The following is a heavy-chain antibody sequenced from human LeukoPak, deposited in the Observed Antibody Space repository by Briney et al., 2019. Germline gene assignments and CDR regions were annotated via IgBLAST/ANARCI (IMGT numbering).Heavy chain of an antibody. CDR2: ISSSSSTI. V-gene: IGHV3-48*01. D-gene: IGHD3-16*01. CDR3: ARTIYDYVWGSYDY. CDR1: GFTFSSYS. Sequence: GGSLRLSCAASGFTFSSYSMNWVRQAPGKGLEWVSYISSSSSTIYYADSVKGRFTISRDNAKNSLYLQMNSLRAEDTAVYYCARTIYDYVWGSYDYWGQGTLVTVSS. J-gene: IGHJ4*02.